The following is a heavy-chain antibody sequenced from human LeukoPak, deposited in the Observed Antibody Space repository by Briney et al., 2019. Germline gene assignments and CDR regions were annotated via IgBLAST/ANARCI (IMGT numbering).Heavy chain of an antibody. J-gene: IGHJ4*02. CDR2: MNPNNSNT. V-gene: IGHV1-8*01. Sequence: ASVKVSCKTSGYTFTSYDINWVRQATGQGLEWVGSMNPNNSNTDYAQNFQGRIALTRSTSINTAYMEVSSLRSDDTAVYYCARGDYWGQGTLVTVSS. CDR3: ARGDY. CDR1: GYTFTSYD.